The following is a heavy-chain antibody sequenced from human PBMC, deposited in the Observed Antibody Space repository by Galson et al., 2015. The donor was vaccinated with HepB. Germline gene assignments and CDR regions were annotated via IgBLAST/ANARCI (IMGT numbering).Heavy chain of an antibody. CDR2: ISGSGGST. V-gene: IGHV3-23*01. Sequence: SLRLSCAASGFTFSSYAMSWVRQAPGKGLEWVSAISGSGGSTYYADSVKGRFTISRDNSKNTLYLQMNSLRAEDTAVYYCAKDLGYCSSTYRGCQVFDYCGQGTLVTVSS. CDR1: GFTFSSYA. J-gene: IGHJ4*02. CDR3: AKDLGYCSSTYRGCQVFDY. D-gene: IGHD2-2*01.